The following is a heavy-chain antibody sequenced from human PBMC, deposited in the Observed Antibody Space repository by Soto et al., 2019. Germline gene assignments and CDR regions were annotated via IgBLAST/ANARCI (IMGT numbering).Heavy chain of an antibody. J-gene: IGHJ4*02. CDR2: ISTNSDYI. Sequence: EVQLVESGGGLVKPGESLRLSCAESGFTFSGYSMNWVRQAPGKGLEWVSSISTNSDYIYYADSVKGRFTISRDNAKNSRFLQITGLRVEDAAVYYYARAARGGYKEGFDYWGQGTLVTVSS. CDR3: ARAARGGYKEGFDY. V-gene: IGHV3-21*01. CDR1: GFTFSGYS. D-gene: IGHD5-12*01.